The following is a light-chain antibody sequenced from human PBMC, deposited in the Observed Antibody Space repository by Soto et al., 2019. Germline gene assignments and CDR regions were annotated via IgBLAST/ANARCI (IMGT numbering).Light chain of an antibody. CDR1: SSDVGGYNY. V-gene: IGLV2-8*01. J-gene: IGLJ2*01. CDR3: RSYAGYHNLV. Sequence: QSALTQPPSASGSPGQSVTISCTGTSSDVGGYNYVSWYQQHPGNAPKLIIYEVTKRPSGIPHRFSVSNSGNTASLTVSGLQAEYEADYCFRSYAGYHNLVFGGETKLTVL. CDR2: EVT.